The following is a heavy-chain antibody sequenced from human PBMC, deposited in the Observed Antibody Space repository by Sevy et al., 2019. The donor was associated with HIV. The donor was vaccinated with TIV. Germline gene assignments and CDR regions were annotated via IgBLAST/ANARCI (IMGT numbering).Heavy chain of an antibody. D-gene: IGHD3-16*02. Sequence: SETLSLTCTVSGGSISSGSYYWSWIRQPAGKGLEWIGRIYTSGSTNYNPSLKSRVTISVDTSKNQFSLKLSSVTAADTAVSYCARAKGELSSAYYYYMDVWGKGTTVTVSS. V-gene: IGHV4-61*02. J-gene: IGHJ6*03. CDR2: IYTSGST. CDR1: GGSISSGSYY. CDR3: ARAKGELSSAYYYYMDV.